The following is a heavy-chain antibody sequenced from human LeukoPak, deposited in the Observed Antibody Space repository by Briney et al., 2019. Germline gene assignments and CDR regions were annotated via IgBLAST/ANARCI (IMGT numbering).Heavy chain of an antibody. V-gene: IGHV4-34*01. CDR3: ARSVRYYYYYYMDV. J-gene: IGHJ6*03. CDR1: GGSFSGYY. CDR2: INHSGST. Sequence: PSEILSLTCAVYGGSFSGYYWSWIRQPPGKGLEWIGEINHSGSTNYNPSLKSRVTISVDTSKNQFSLKLSSVTAADTAVYYCARSVRYYYYYYMDVWGKGTTVTISS. D-gene: IGHD6-6*01.